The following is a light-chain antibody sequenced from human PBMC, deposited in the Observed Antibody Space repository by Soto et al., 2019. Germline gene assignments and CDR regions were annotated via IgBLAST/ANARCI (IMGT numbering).Light chain of an antibody. CDR3: QQSFSTASWT. CDR2: GAS. V-gene: IGKV1-39*01. CDR1: QSISIY. Sequence: DMQMTQSPSSLSASIGYRVTITCRSSQSISIYLNWYQQKPGGAPDLLIYGASSLQTGVPSRFSGSGSGKDFTLTISSLQPEDFATYYCQQSFSTASWTFGQGTKVDIK. J-gene: IGKJ1*01.